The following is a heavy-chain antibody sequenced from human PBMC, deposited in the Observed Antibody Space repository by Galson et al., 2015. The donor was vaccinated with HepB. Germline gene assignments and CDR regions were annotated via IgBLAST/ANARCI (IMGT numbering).Heavy chain of an antibody. CDR1: GDSVSRKSTA. CDR3: ARPDYCYDSNCQGGGFDY. Sequence: CAISGDSVSRKSTAWNWIRQSPSRGLEWLGRTYYRSQWYNDYAVSVKSRIRVNSDTSKNQFSLHLNSVTPDDTAIYYCARPDYCYDSNCQGGGFDYWGQGTLVTVSS. V-gene: IGHV6-1*01. CDR2: TYYRSQWYN. J-gene: IGHJ4*02. D-gene: IGHD3-22*01.